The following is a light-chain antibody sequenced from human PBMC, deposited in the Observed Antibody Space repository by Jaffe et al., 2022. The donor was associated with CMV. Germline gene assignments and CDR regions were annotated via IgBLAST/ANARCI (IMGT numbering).Light chain of an antibody. CDR3: QSYDSTNYV. J-gene: IGLJ1*01. Sequence: NFMLTQPHSVSESPGKTVTVSCTRSSGSIGSNFVQWFQQRPGSAPTTLIYEDNQRPSGVPDRFSGSIDRSSNSASLTISGLKTDDEADYYCQSYDSTNYVFGTGTKVTVL. CDR2: EDN. V-gene: IGLV6-57*04. CDR1: SGSIGSNF.